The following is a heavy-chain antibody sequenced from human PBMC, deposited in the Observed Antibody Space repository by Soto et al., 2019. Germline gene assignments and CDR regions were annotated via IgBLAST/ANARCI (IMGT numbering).Heavy chain of an antibody. D-gene: IGHD4-17*01. CDR3: ARDTVTSLAYFDY. CDR2: INAGNGNT. V-gene: IGHV1-3*01. CDR1: GYAFTSYA. Sequence: ASVKVSCKASGYAFTSYAMHWVRQAPGQRLEWMGWINAGNGNTKYSQKFQGRVTITRDTSASTAYMELSSLRSEDTAVYYCARDTVTSLAYFDYWGQGTLVTAPQ. J-gene: IGHJ4*02.